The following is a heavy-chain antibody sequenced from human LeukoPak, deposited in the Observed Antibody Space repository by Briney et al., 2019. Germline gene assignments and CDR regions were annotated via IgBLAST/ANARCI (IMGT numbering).Heavy chain of an antibody. J-gene: IGHJ4*02. D-gene: IGHD5-18*01. CDR2: INSDGSST. Sequence: PGGSLRLSCAASGFTFSSFWMHWVRPAPGKGLMWVSRINSDGSSTTYADSVKGRFTISRDNNENTLYLHMSSLRAEDTAVYYCASEGDTAMGDGGYWGQGTLVIISS. CDR1: GFTFSSFW. V-gene: IGHV3-74*03. CDR3: ASEGDTAMGDGGY.